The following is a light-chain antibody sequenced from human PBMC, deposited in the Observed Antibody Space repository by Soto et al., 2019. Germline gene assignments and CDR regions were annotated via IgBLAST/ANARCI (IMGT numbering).Light chain of an antibody. V-gene: IGLV2-14*01. Sequence: QSVLTQPASVSGSPGQSITISCTGTSSEVGGYNYVSWYQQHPGKAPKLMIYDVNNRPSGFSNRFSGSKSGNTASLTISGLQAEDEADYYCTSYTSSSTYVFGTGTKVTVL. CDR3: TSYTSSSTYV. CDR2: DVN. CDR1: SSEVGGYNY. J-gene: IGLJ1*01.